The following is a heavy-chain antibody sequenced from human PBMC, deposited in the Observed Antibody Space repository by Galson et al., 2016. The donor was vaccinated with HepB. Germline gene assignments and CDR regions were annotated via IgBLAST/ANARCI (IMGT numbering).Heavy chain of an antibody. V-gene: IGHV3-74*01. CDR2: INSDGSTT. J-gene: IGHJ6*01. D-gene: IGHD3-10*01. CDR3: ARVGVIPYYYYGMDV. Sequence: SLRLSCAASGFTFTSYWIHCARQVPGQGLVWVSRINSDGSTTHYADSVQGRFTISRDNAKNTLYLQMNSLRVEDTAVYYCARVGVIPYYYYGMDVWGQGTMVIVSS. CDR1: GFTFTSYW.